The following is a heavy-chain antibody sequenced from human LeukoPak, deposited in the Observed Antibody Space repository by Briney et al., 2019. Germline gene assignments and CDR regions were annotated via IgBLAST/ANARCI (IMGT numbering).Heavy chain of an antibody. CDR3: AKVRGAAGYFDY. J-gene: IGHJ4*02. Sequence: GGSLRLSCAVSGSTFSNFWMGWVRQAPGKGLEWVANINQDGSEKHYVDSVEGRFTISRDNSKNTLYLQMNSLRAEDTAVYYCAKVRGAAGYFDYWGQGTLVTVSS. V-gene: IGHV3-7*01. CDR1: GSTFSNFW. D-gene: IGHD3-10*01. CDR2: INQDGSEK.